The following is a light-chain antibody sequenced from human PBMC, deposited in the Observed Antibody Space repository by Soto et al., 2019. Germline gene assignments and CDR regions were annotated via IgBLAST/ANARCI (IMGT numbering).Light chain of an antibody. CDR1: QSVSSN. Sequence: DIVLTQSPATMSVSQGERATLSCRASQSVSSNLAWYQQKPGQAPRLLIYDTTSRATGIPDRFSGSGSGTDFTLTISRLEPEDFAVYYRQQYVSSPLTFGGGTKV. CDR2: DTT. J-gene: IGKJ4*01. CDR3: QQYVSSPLT. V-gene: IGKV3-20*01.